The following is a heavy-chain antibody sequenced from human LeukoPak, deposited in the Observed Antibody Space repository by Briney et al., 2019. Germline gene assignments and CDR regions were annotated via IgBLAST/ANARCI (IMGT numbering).Heavy chain of an antibody. CDR1: GVSISGITYF. V-gene: IGHV4-39*01. CDR3: ARTGFVGTTDHDAFDI. J-gene: IGHJ3*02. D-gene: IGHD1-26*01. Sequence: PSETLSLTCTVSGVSISGITYFWGWIRQPPGKGLEWFGSIFESGSTYYNPSLKSRVTIAVDTSRNQFSPRLTSVTPTDTAVYYCARTGFVGTTDHDAFDIWGQGTLVTVSS. CDR2: IFESGST.